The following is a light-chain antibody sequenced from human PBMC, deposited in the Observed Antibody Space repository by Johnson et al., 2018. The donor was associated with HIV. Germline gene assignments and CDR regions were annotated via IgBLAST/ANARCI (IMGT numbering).Light chain of an antibody. J-gene: IGLJ1*01. CDR2: EDN. V-gene: IGLV1-51*02. CDR1: SSNIGNSY. CDR3: GTWDSSLSVGG. Sequence: QSVLTQSPSVSAAPGQKVTISCSGSSSNIGNSYVSWFQQLPGTAPKLLIYEDNKRPSGIPARFSGSKSGTSATLGINGLQTGDEANYYCGTWDSSLSVGGFGTGTKVTVL.